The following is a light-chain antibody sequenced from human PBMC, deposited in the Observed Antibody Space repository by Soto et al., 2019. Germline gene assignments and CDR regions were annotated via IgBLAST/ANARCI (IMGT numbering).Light chain of an antibody. CDR1: QSISNN. J-gene: IGKJ2*01. Sequence: RVMTQSPATLSVSPGERATLSCRASQSISNNLAWYQQKPGQAPRLLIYGASSRATGVPARFSGSGSGTDFTLIISSLKPEDFATYYCQQYNNWPSMYTFGQGTKLEIK. CDR2: GAS. CDR3: QQYNNWPSMYT. V-gene: IGKV3-15*01.